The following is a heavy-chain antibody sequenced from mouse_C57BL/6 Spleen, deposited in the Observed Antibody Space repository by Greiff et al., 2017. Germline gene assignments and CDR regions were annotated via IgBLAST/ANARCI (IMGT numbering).Heavy chain of an antibody. V-gene: IGHV1-74*01. D-gene: IGHD2-3*01. J-gene: IGHJ3*01. CDR2: IHPSDSDT. CDR1: GYTFTSYW. CDR3: AMGDGYPFAY. Sequence: VQLQQPGAELVKPGASVKVSCTASGYTFTSYWMHWVKQRPGQGLEWIGRIHPSDSDTNYNQKFKGKATLTVDKSSSTAYMQLSSLTAEDSAVYYCAMGDGYPFAYWGQGTLVTVSA.